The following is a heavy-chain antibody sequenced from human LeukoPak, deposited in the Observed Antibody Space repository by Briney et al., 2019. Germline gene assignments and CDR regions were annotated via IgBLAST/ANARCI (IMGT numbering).Heavy chain of an antibody. CDR1: GFTFSNYA. Sequence: GGALRLSCAASGFTFSNYAMSWVRPPPAKELEWVSAISSSGGTTYYPDSAKGRFPISRDNSRNTLYLQMNSLRAEDTAVYYCAKGSGYDARTYDYWGQGTLVTVSS. D-gene: IGHD5-12*01. V-gene: IGHV3-23*01. CDR3: AKGSGYDARTYDY. CDR2: ISSSGGTT. J-gene: IGHJ4*02.